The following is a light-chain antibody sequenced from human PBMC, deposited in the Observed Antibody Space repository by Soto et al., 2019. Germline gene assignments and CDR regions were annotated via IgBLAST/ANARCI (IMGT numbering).Light chain of an antibody. Sequence: QSALTQPASVSGSPGQSITISCTGTSSDIGGYNYVSWYQHVPGKAPKLMIHDVSNRPSGVSDRFSGSKSGNTASLTIFGLQAEDEADYYCSSYSGGSTPVIFGGGTKVTVL. V-gene: IGLV2-14*03. J-gene: IGLJ2*01. CDR1: SSDIGGYNY. CDR2: DVS. CDR3: SSYSGGSTPVI.